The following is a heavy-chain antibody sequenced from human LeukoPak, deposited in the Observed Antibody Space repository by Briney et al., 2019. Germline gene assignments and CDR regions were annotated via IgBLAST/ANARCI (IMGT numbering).Heavy chain of an antibody. D-gene: IGHD2-15*01. CDR1: GFTFTSYG. CDR2: ISGSGGST. V-gene: IGHV3-23*01. J-gene: IGHJ4*02. Sequence: GGSLRLSCAASGFTFTSYGMTWVRQAPGKGLEWVSAISGSGGSTYYADSVKGRFTISRDNSKNTLYLQMNSLRAEDTAVYYCAKGPLGYCSGGSCQPFFDYWGQGTLVTVSS. CDR3: AKGPLGYCSGGSCQPFFDY.